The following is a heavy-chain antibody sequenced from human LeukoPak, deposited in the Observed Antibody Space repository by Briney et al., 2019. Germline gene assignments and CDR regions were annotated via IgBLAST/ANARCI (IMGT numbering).Heavy chain of an antibody. CDR2: IWYDGSKK. CDR1: GFTFNSYG. J-gene: IGHJ4*02. V-gene: IGHV3-33*01. CDR3: ARGTYYYGPIDF. D-gene: IGHD3-10*01. Sequence: GGSLRLSCAASGFTFNSYGMHWVRQAPGKGLEWVAVIWYDGSKKYYGDSVRGRFTISRDNSKNTLYLQMSSLRAEDTAVYYCARGTYYYGPIDFWGQGTLVTVSS.